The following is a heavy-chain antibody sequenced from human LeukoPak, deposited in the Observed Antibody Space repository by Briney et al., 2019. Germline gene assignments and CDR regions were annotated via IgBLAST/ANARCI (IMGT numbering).Heavy chain of an antibody. V-gene: IGHV3-30*18. CDR3: AKGFRVVVAATCFVY. CDR2: ISYDGSNK. D-gene: IGHD2-15*01. J-gene: IGHJ4*02. CDR1: GFTFSSYG. Sequence: GRSLRLSCAASGFTFSSYGTHWVRQSPSKGLVWVAVISYDGSNKYYADSVKGRFTIPRENSKHTLYLQMNSLRAEDTAVYYCAKGFRVVVAATCFVYWGQGDLGTVSS.